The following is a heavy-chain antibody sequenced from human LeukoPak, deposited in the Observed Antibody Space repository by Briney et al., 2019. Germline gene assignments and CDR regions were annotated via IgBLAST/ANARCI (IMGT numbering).Heavy chain of an antibody. J-gene: IGHJ4*02. CDR1: GFTFSSYA. D-gene: IGHD3-10*01. Sequence: GGSLRLSCAASGFTFSSYAMSWVRQAPGKGLEWVSAISGTGDSTYYTDSVKGRFTISRDNSKNTLYLQMNSLRAEDTAVYYCAKMGRLGDYWGQGTLVTVSS. V-gene: IGHV3-23*01. CDR2: ISGTGDST. CDR3: AKMGRLGDY.